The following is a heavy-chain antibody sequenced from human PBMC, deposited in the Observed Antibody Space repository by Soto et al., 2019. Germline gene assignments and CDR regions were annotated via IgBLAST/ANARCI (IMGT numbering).Heavy chain of an antibody. J-gene: IGHJ3*02. CDR1: GFTFSSYG. Sequence: GGSLRLSCAASGFTFSSYGMHWVRQAPGKGLEWVAVISYDGSNKYYADSVKGRFTISRDNSKNTLYLQMNSLRAEDTAVYYCAKDFRGPMIGDAFDIWGQGTMVTVSS. CDR2: ISYDGSNK. V-gene: IGHV3-30*18. CDR3: AKDFRGPMIGDAFDI. D-gene: IGHD3-22*01.